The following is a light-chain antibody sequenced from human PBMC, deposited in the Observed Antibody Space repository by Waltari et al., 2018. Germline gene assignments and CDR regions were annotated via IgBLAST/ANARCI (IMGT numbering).Light chain of an antibody. Sequence: QSVLTQPPSASGTPGQRVTISCSGSSSTIGSNPVNWYQQLPGTARKHLIYSNKKRPSVFPCRCSGSKSGTAPSLAISGLQSENEADYDCAAWDDSLNGVVFGGGTKLTVL. J-gene: IGLJ2*01. CDR1: SSTIGSNP. CDR3: AAWDDSLNGVV. CDR2: SNK. V-gene: IGLV1-44*01.